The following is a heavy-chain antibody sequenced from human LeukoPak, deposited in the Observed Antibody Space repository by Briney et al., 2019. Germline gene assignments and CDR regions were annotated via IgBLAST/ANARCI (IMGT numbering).Heavy chain of an antibody. D-gene: IGHD4-17*01. V-gene: IGHV4-39*01. CDR1: GGSISSSSYY. J-gene: IGHJ6*02. Sequence: PSETLSLTCTVSGGSISSSSYYWGWIRQPPGKGLEWIGSIYYSGGTYYNPSLKSRVTISVDTSKNQFSLKLSSVTAADTAVYYCARHPDYGDYSYYYYGMDVWGQGTTVTVSS. CDR3: ARHPDYGDYSYYYYGMDV. CDR2: IYYSGGT.